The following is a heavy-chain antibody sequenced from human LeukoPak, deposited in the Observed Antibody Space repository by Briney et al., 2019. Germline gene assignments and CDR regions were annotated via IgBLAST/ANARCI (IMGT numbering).Heavy chain of an antibody. CDR3: AGRGHRYSRD. CDR1: GDSVSSGY. CDR2: IQDSGIT. J-gene: IGHJ1*01. Sequence: SETLSLRCNVSGDSVSSGYWSWIRQSPGKGLEWIGFIQDSGITDYNPSLKSRLLISVDTSKNLFSLTLRSVTAADTAVYYCAGRGHRYSRDWGQGTLVTVSS. D-gene: IGHD2-15*01. V-gene: IGHV4-4*09.